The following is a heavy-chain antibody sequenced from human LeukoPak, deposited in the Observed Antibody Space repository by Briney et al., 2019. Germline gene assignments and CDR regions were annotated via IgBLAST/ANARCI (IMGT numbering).Heavy chain of an antibody. CDR3: AKDEKDESGAFDY. CDR2: ISYDGSNK. Sequence: PGGSLRLSCAASGFTFKLYWMHWVRQAPGKGLEGVAVISYDGSNKYYADSVKGRFTISRDNSKNTLYLQMNSRRSEDTAVYYCAKDEKDESGAFDYWGQGTLVTVSS. D-gene: IGHD1-14*01. J-gene: IGHJ4*02. CDR1: GFTFKLYW. V-gene: IGHV3-30*18.